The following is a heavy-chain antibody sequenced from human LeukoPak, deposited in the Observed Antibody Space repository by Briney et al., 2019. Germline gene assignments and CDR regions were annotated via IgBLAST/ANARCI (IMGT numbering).Heavy chain of an antibody. CDR1: GGTLSSYA. CDR2: IIPIFGTA. D-gene: IGHD3-22*01. V-gene: IGHV1-69*13. CDR3: ARVDIGAAYYDGSYYFDY. J-gene: IGHJ4*02. Sequence: ASVKVSCKASGGTLSSYAISWVRQAPGQELEWMGGIIPIFGTANYAQKFQGSVTITADESTSTAYMELSSLRSEDTAVYYCARVDIGAAYYDGSYYFDYWGQGTLVTVSS.